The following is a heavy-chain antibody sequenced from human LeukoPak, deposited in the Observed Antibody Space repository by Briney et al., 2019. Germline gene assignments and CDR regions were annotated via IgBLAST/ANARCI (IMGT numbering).Heavy chain of an antibody. CDR2: ISSSSCTI. V-gene: IGHV3-48*02. CDR1: GFTFSSHS. J-gene: IGHJ6*02. D-gene: IGHD3-10*01. CDR3: ARGKKYGDYYYGSGFLYYYYGMDV. Sequence: GGSLRLSCAASGFTFSSHSMNWVRQAPGKGLEWVSYISSSSCTIYYADTVKGRFTTSRDNAKNSLYLQMNSLRDEDTAVYYCARGKKYGDYYYGSGFLYYYYGMDVWGQGTTVTVSS.